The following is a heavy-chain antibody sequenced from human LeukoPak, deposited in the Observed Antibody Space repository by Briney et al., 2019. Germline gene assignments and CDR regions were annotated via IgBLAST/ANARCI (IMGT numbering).Heavy chain of an antibody. D-gene: IGHD1-26*01. Sequence: ASVKVSCKFSGYTLTELSMHWVRQAPGKGLEWMGGFDPEDGETIYAQKFQGRVTMTEDTSTDTAYMELSSLRSEDTAVYYCATDRSSGSYRNFDYWGQGALVTVSS. CDR1: GYTLTELS. V-gene: IGHV1-24*01. CDR3: ATDRSSGSYRNFDY. CDR2: FDPEDGET. J-gene: IGHJ4*02.